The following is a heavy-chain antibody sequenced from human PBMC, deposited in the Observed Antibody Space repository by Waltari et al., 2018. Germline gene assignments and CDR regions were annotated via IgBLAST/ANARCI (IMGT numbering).Heavy chain of an antibody. CDR3: AREGSGSYSNGADAFDI. V-gene: IGHV3-21*03. J-gene: IGHJ3*02. CDR1: GFTFSSYS. CDR2: ISSSSSYI. D-gene: IGHD1-26*01. Sequence: EVQLVESGGGLVTPGGSLRLSCAASGFTFSSYSMHWVRQAPGKGLEWVSSISSSSSYIYYADSVKGRFTISRDNAKNSLYLQMNSLRAEDTAVYYCAREGSGSYSNGADAFDIWGQGTMVTVSS.